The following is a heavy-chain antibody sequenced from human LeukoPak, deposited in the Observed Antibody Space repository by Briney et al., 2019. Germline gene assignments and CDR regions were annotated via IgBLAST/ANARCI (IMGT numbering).Heavy chain of an antibody. V-gene: IGHV4-59*08. CDR3: ARHSYGSGSYPAFDY. Sequence: SETLSLTCTVSGGSISSYYWSWIRQPPGKGLEWIGYIYYSGGTNYNPSLKSRVTISVDTSKNQFSLKLSSVTAADTAVYYCARHSYGSGSYPAFDYWGQGTLVTVSS. CDR1: GGSISSYY. J-gene: IGHJ4*02. D-gene: IGHD3-10*01. CDR2: IYYSGGT.